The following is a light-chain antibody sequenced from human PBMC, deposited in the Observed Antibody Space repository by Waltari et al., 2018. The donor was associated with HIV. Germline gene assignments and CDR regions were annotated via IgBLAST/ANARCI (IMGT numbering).Light chain of an antibody. Sequence: QSALTQPHSVSGSPGQSVTISCTGTSSDVGGYNYVSWYQQHPGKAPKLMIYDVNKRPSGVPDRFSGSKSGHTASLTISGLQAEDEADYYCYSYAGSYTHWVFGGGTKLTVL. CDR3: YSYAGSYTHWV. J-gene: IGLJ3*02. V-gene: IGLV2-11*01. CDR2: DVN. CDR1: SSDVGGYNY.